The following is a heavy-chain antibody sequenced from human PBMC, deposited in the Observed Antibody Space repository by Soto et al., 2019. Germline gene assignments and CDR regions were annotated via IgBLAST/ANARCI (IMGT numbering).Heavy chain of an antibody. D-gene: IGHD5-12*01. CDR1: GGSISSSSYY. V-gene: IGHV4-39*01. CDR2: IYYSGST. Sequence: HLQLQESGPGLVKPSETLSLTCTVSGGSISSSSYYWGWIRQPPGKGLEWIGSIYYSGSTYYNPSLKSRVTISVNTSKNQFPLTLSSMTAADTAVYYCARLRRDGYNWDYWGQGTLVTVSS. J-gene: IGHJ4*02. CDR3: ARLRRDGYNWDY.